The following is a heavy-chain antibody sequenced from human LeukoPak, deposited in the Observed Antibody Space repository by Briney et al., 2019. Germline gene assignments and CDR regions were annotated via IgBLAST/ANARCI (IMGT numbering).Heavy chain of an antibody. CDR3: ASAVPEYFQH. Sequence: PSETLSLTGTVSGGSISSYYWSWIRQPPGKGLEWIGYIHYSGYTNYNPSLKSRVTISLDTSKNHFSLKLTSVTAADTAVYYCASAVPEYFQHWGQGTLVTVSS. CDR2: IHYSGYT. V-gene: IGHV4-59*01. J-gene: IGHJ1*01. CDR1: GGSISSYY.